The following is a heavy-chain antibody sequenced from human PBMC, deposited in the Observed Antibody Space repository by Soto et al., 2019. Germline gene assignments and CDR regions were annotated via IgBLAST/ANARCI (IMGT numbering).Heavy chain of an antibody. CDR1: GFTFTSSA. CDR2: IVVGSGNT. V-gene: IGHV1-58*01. CDR3: AAGMTSYYKLDYYYGMDV. D-gene: IGHD3-10*01. J-gene: IGHJ6*02. Sequence: SVKVSCKASGFTFTSSAVQWVRQARGQRLEWIGWIVVGSGNTNYAQKFQERVTITRDMSTSTAYMELSSLRSEDTAVYYCAAGMTSYYKLDYYYGMDVWGQGTTVTVSS.